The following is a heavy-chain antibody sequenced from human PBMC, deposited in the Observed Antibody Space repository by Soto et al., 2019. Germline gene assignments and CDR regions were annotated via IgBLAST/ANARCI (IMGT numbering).Heavy chain of an antibody. CDR1: GYNFAGYW. CDR2: IYPSGSDT. J-gene: IGHJ4*02. D-gene: IGHD3-3*01. CDR3: ARGGVSTRTFDY. Sequence: LGESLKISCKGSGYNFAGYWIAWVRQMPGKGLELMGIIYPSGSDTRYGPSFQGQVTISADKSISSAYLQWSSLRASDTAMYYCARGGVSTRTFDYWGQGTPVTVSS. V-gene: IGHV5-51*01.